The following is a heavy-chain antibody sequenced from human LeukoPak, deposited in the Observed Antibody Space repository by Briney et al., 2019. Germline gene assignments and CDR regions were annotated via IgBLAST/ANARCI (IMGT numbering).Heavy chain of an antibody. D-gene: IGHD6-13*01. CDR3: ARAVGDSSSWVYYFDY. Sequence: ASVKVSCKASGYTFTSYDINWVRQATGQGLEWMGWMNPNSGNTGYAQKFQGRVTMTRNTSMSTAYMELSSLRSEDTAVYYCARAVGDSSSWVYYFDYWGQGTLVTVSS. CDR1: GYTFTSYD. CDR2: MNPNSGNT. J-gene: IGHJ4*02. V-gene: IGHV1-8*01.